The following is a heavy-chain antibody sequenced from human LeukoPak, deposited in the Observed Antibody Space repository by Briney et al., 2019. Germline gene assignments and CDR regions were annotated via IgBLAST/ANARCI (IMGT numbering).Heavy chain of an antibody. CDR2: INPNSGGT. V-gene: IGHV1-2*02. J-gene: IGHJ4*02. CDR1: GYTFTGYY. CDR3: ARAPPSIAALWYFNY. D-gene: IGHD6-6*01. Sequence: ASVKVSCKASGYTFTGYYMHWVRQAPGQGLEWMGWINPNSGGTNYAQKFQGRVTMTRDTSISTAYMELSRLRSDDTAVYYCARAPPSIAALWYFNYRGQGTLVTVSS.